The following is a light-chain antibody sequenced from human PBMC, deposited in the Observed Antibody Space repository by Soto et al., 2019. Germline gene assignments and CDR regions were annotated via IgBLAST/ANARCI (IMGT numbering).Light chain of an antibody. CDR3: QQYNSYSWT. CDR1: QSISSW. V-gene: IGKV1-5*01. Sequence: DIQMTQSPSTLSASVGDRVTITSRASQSISSWLAWYQQKPGKAPKLLIYDASSLESGVPSRSSGSGSGTEFTLTISSLQPDDFATYYCQQYNSYSWTFGQGTKVDIK. CDR2: DAS. J-gene: IGKJ1*01.